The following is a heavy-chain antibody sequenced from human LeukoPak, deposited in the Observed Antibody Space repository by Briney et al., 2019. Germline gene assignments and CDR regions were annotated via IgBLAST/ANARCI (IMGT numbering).Heavy chain of an antibody. Sequence: GASVKVSCKASGYTFTGYYMHWVRQAPGQGLEWMGWINPNSGGTNYAQKFQGRVTMTRDTSISTAYMELSRLGSDDTAVYYCARDGLLLWFGELLQRPYYYYYMDVWGKGTTVAISS. CDR1: GYTFTGYY. CDR2: INPNSGGT. D-gene: IGHD3-10*01. V-gene: IGHV1-2*02. CDR3: ARDGLLLWFGELLQRPYYYYYMDV. J-gene: IGHJ6*03.